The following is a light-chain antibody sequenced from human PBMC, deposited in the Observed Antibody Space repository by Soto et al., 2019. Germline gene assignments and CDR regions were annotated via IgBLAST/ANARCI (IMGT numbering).Light chain of an antibody. CDR2: SNN. V-gene: IGLV1-44*01. J-gene: IGLJ2*01. CDR1: SSNIGSNP. Sequence: QSVLTQPPSASGTPGQRVTISCSGSSSNIGSNPVNWYQQLPGTAPKLLIYSNNQRPSGVPDRFSGSKSGTSASLAISGLKSEDEANYYCAAWDDSLNRDVVFGGGTQLTVL. CDR3: AAWDDSLNRDVV.